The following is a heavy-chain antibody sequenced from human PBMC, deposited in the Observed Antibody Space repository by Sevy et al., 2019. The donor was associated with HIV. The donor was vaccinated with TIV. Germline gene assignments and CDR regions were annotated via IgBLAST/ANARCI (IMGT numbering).Heavy chain of an antibody. CDR2: ITFSSNYI. Sequence: GESLKISCAASGFTFSTYTMNWVRQAPGKGLEWLSSITFSSNYIYYADSVKGRFTISRDNAKKSLFLQMNSLRAEDTAVYYCARPYGSGSWEAFDIWGQGTMVTVSS. V-gene: IGHV3-21*01. CDR1: GFTFSTYT. CDR3: ARPYGSGSWEAFDI. J-gene: IGHJ3*02. D-gene: IGHD3-10*01.